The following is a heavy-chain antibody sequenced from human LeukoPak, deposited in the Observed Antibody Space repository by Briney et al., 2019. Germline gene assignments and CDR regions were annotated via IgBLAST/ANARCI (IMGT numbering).Heavy chain of an antibody. V-gene: IGHV3-53*01. Sequence: GGSLRLSCTVSGFTVSSNSMSWVRQAPGKGLEWVSFIYSGTIHYSDSVKGRFTISRDNSKNTLYLQMNSLRAEDTAVYYCAHGSMYQLDYWGQGTLVTVSS. D-gene: IGHD2-2*01. J-gene: IGHJ4*02. CDR1: GFTVSSNS. CDR2: IYSGTI. CDR3: AHGSMYQLDY.